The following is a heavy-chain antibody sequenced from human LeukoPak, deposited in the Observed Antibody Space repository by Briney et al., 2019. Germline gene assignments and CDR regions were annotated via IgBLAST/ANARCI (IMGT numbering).Heavy chain of an antibody. J-gene: IGHJ4*02. CDR1: GFTFRTHG. CDR2: ISPSGDIT. Sequence: QPGGTLRLSCAASGFTFRTHGMDWVRQAPGKGLEWVSGISPSGDITYYADSVMGRFTISRDNSKSTVYLQMNSLRAEDTAVYYCARGPSGYHNTGGQGTLVTVSS. CDR3: ARGPSGYHNT. V-gene: IGHV3-23*01. D-gene: IGHD5-12*01.